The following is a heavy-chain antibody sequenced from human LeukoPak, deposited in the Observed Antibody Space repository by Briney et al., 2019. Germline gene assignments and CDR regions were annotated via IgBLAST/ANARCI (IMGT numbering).Heavy chain of an antibody. CDR2: MNSDGSTT. J-gene: IGHJ6*04. CDR3: ARDYCSSTSCFPDV. CDR1: GFTFSNYW. D-gene: IGHD2-2*01. Sequence: GGSLRLSCAPSGFTFSNYWMHWVRHAPGKGLVWVSRMNSDGSTTSDAGSVKGRFTISRDNAKNTLYLQMNRLRAEDTAVYYCARDYCSSTSCFPDVWGKGTTVTVSS. V-gene: IGHV3-74*01.